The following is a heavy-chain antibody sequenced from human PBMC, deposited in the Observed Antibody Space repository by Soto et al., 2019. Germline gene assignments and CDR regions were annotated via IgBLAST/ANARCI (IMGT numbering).Heavy chain of an antibody. CDR3: ARDRYDLSRGMDV. J-gene: IGHJ6*02. D-gene: IGHD3-3*01. CDR1: GGSISSGGYS. Sequence: SETLSLTCAVSGGSISSGGYSWSWIRQPPGKGLEWIGYIYHSGSTYYNPSLKSRVTISVDRSKNQFSLKLSSVTAADTAVYYCARDRYDLSRGMDVWGQGTTVTV. CDR2: IYHSGST. V-gene: IGHV4-30-2*01.